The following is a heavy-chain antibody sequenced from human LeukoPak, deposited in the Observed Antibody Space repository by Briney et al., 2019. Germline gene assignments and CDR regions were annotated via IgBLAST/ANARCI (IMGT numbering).Heavy chain of an antibody. CDR3: ARGRGGDYPYYYYGMDV. V-gene: IGHV4-34*01. J-gene: IGHJ6*02. D-gene: IGHD4-17*01. CDR2: INHSGRT. Sequence: PSETLSLTCAVYGGSFSGYYWSWIRQPPGKGLEWIGEINHSGRTNYNPSLKSRVTISVDTSKNQFSLKLSSVTAADTAVYYCARGRGGDYPYYYYGMDVWGQGTTVTVSS. CDR1: GGSFSGYY.